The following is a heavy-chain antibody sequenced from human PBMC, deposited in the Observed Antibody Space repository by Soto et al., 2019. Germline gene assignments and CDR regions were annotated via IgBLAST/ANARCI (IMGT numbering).Heavy chain of an antibody. V-gene: IGHV4-59*01. D-gene: IGHD3-10*01. CDR1: GGSISSYY. CDR3: ARTIWFGDPFDY. J-gene: IGHJ4*02. CDR2: IYYSGST. Sequence: QVQLQESGPGLVKPSETLSLTCTVSGGSISSYYWSWIRQPPGKGLEWIGYIYYSGSTNYNPSLKSRVTISVDTSKNQFSLKLSSVTAADTAVYYCARTIWFGDPFDYWGQGTLVTVSS.